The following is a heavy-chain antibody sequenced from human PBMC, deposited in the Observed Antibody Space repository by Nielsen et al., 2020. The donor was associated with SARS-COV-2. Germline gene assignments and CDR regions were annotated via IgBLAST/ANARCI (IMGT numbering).Heavy chain of an antibody. CDR3: AKDGDFVLGPG. V-gene: IGHV3-7*03. D-gene: IGHD3-10*02. J-gene: IGHJ4*02. Sequence: GESLKISCAASGFTFSSYWMSWVRQAPGKGLEWVANIKQDGSEKYYVDSVKGRFTISRDNAKNSLYLQMNSLRAEDTAVYYCAKDGDFVLGPGWGQGTLVTVSS. CDR2: IKQDGSEK. CDR1: GFTFSSYW.